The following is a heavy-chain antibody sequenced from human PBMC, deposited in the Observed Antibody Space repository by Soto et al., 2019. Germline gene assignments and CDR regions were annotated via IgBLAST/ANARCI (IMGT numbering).Heavy chain of an antibody. J-gene: IGHJ5*02. CDR2: IYYSGST. D-gene: IGHD3-3*02. CDR3: ASPKIAFYNWFDP. Sequence: QLQLQESGPGLVKPSETLSLTCTVSGGSISSSSHYWGWIRQPPGKGLEWIGSIYYSGSTYYNPSLKSRVTISVDTSKNQFSLKLSSVTAADTAVYYCASPKIAFYNWFDPWGQGTLVTVSS. V-gene: IGHV4-39*01. CDR1: GGSISSSSHY.